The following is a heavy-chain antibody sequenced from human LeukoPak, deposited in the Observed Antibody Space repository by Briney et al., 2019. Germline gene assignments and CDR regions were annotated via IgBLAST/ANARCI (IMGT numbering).Heavy chain of an antibody. CDR3: ASRDPCSGGTCYGLGY. CDR1: AFTFNNFP. Sequence: GGSLRLSCTASAFTFNNFPMHWVRQAPGKGLEWVTLILKDGSDAFYADSVKGRFTISRDNSENMLFLQMNSLRAEDTAIYYCASRDPCSGGTCYGLGYWGQGTLVTVSS. CDR2: ILKDGSDA. J-gene: IGHJ4*02. V-gene: IGHV3-30-3*01. D-gene: IGHD2-15*01.